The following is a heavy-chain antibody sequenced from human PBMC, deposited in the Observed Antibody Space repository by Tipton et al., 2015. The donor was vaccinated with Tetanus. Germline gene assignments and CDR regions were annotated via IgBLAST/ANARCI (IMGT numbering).Heavy chain of an antibody. J-gene: IGHJ6*02. Sequence: TLSLTCTVPGGSMSTYYWSWIRQPPGKGLEWIGYVYYTGSTYYNPSLKSRVTISVDTSQKQISLKVNSVTAADTAVYYCARDRGVRGGYYYYHGMDVWGQGTTVTVSS. CDR2: VYYTGST. CDR3: ARDRGVRGGYYYYHGMDV. D-gene: IGHD3-10*01. V-gene: IGHV4-59*12. CDR1: GGSMSTYY.